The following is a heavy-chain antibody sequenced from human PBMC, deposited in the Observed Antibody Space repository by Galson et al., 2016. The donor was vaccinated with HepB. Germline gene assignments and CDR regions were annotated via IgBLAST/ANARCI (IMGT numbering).Heavy chain of an antibody. J-gene: IGHJ4*02. D-gene: IGHD2/OR15-2a*01. V-gene: IGHV4-31*03. CDR3: TRVQTANYLGFDY. CDR2: ISYSGSD. CDR1: GGSFTTDGYY. Sequence: TLSLTCTVSGGSFTTDGYYWSWIRQYPGKGLEWIGYISYSGSDYYNPSLKSRVNVSVDTSKNQFSLKVTSVTAADTAVYYCTRVQTANYLGFDYWGQGTLVTVSS.